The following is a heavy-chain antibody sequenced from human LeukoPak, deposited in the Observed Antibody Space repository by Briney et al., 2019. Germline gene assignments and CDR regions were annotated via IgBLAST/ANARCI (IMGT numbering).Heavy chain of an antibody. CDR3: ARQLYSSATV. CDR2: IYYSGST. V-gene: IGHV4-39*01. CDR1: RGSISSSNYF. D-gene: IGHD6-25*01. J-gene: IGHJ6*02. Sequence: SETLSLTRTVSRGSISSSNYFWGWIRQPPGKGLEWIGNIYYSGSTYYNPSLKSRVTISVDTSKNQFSLQLSSVTVADTAVYYCARQLYSSATVWGQGTTVTVSS.